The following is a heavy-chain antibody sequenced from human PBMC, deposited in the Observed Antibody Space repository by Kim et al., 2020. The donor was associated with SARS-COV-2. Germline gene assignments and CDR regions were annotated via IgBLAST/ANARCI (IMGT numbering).Heavy chain of an antibody. D-gene: IGHD3-3*01. J-gene: IGHJ4*02. CDR3: ARSDFWSGSGHFDY. Sequence: DSVKGRLTISRDNAKNSRYLQINSLGAEDTAVYYCARSDFWSGSGHFDYWGQGTLVTVSS. V-gene: IGHV3-7*01.